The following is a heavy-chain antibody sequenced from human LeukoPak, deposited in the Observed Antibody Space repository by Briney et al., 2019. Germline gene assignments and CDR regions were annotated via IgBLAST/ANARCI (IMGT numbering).Heavy chain of an antibody. D-gene: IGHD2-2*01. CDR2: IIPIFGTA. CDR1: GGTFSSYA. V-gene: IGHV1-69*05. J-gene: IGHJ6*03. CDR3: AVTRTCCCYYYYYMDV. Sequence: SVTVSCQASGGTFSSYAISWVRQAPGQGLTWMGGIIPIFGTANYAQKFQGRVTITTDESTSTAYMELSSLRSEDTAVYHCAVTRTCCCYYYYYMDVWGKGTTVTVSS.